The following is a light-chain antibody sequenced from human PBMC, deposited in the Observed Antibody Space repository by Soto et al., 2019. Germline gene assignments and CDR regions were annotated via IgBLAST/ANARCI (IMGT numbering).Light chain of an antibody. V-gene: IGLV2-14*01. J-gene: IGLJ1*01. CDR1: SSDIGRYNY. CDR3: SSHTTYSTRV. CDR2: EVS. Sequence: QSALTQPASVSGSPGQSIAISCTGTSSDIGRYNYVSWYQQHPGKAPKLMIHEVSNRPSGVSDRFSGSKSGNTASLTISGLQADDEADYYCSSHTTYSTRVFGTGTKLTVL.